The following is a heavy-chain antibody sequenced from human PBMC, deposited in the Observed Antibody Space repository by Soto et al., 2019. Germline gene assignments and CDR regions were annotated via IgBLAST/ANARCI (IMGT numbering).Heavy chain of an antibody. CDR2: ISGSGGST. Sequence: GKGLEWVSAISGSGGSTYYADSVKGRFTISRDNSKDTLYLQMNSLRAEDTAVYYCARRGSGSDYDYWGQGTLVTVSS. CDR3: ARRGSGSDYDY. V-gene: IGHV3-23*01. D-gene: IGHD1-26*01. J-gene: IGHJ4*02.